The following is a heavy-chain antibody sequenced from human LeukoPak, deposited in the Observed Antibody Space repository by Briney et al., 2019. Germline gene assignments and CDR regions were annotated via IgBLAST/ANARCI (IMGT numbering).Heavy chain of an antibody. J-gene: IGHJ4*02. CDR3: AKAVHSSSSWQIDY. CDR1: GFTFSSYA. D-gene: IGHD6-6*01. CDR2: ISYDGSNK. Sequence: GGSLRRSCEVSGFTFSSYAMHWVRQAPGKGLEWVAVISYDGSNKYYADSVKGRFTISRDNSKNTLYLQMNSLRPEDTAVFYCAKAVHSSSSWQIDYWGQGTLVTVSS. V-gene: IGHV3-30*18.